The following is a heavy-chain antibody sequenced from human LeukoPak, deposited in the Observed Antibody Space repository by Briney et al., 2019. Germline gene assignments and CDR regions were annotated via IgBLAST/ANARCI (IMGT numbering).Heavy chain of an antibody. Sequence: SETLSLTCTVSGGSISSGGYYWSWIRQHPGKGLEWIGYIYYSGSTYYNPSLKSRATISVDTSKDQFSLKLSSVTAADTAVYYCARVPVVPSSFDPWGQGTLVTVSS. CDR3: ARVPVVPSSFDP. D-gene: IGHD2-2*01. V-gene: IGHV4-31*03. CDR1: GGSISSGGYY. CDR2: IYYSGST. J-gene: IGHJ5*02.